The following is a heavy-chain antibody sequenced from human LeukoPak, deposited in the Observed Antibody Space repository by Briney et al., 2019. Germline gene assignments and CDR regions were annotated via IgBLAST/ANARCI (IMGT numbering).Heavy chain of an antibody. CDR2: MYSSGTT. V-gene: IGHV4-39*07. D-gene: IGHD5-24*01. CDR3: ARGRDGYNEVIDY. Sequence: SETLSLTCTVSGGSISITRYYWGWIRQPPGKGLEWIASMYSSGTTYYNPSLKSRVTISVDTSKNQFSLKLSSVTAADTAVYYCARGRDGYNEVIDYWGQGTLVTVSS. J-gene: IGHJ4*02. CDR1: GGSISITRYY.